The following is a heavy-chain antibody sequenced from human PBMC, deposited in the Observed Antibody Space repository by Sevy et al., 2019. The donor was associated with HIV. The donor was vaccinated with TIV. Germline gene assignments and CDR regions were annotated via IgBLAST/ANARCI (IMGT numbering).Heavy chain of an antibody. CDR1: GGSISSGDYY. Sequence: SETLSLTCTVSGGSISSGDYYWGWIRQPPGKGLEWIGYIHFSGRTYYNPSLKSRVTLSVDTSKHQFSLKLDSVTAADTAVYYWARGVGGPGVKITFGGVKYGFDIWGQGTMVTVSS. CDR2: IHFSGRT. CDR3: ARGVGGPGVKITFGGVKYGFDI. J-gene: IGHJ3*02. D-gene: IGHD3-16*01. V-gene: IGHV4-30-4*08.